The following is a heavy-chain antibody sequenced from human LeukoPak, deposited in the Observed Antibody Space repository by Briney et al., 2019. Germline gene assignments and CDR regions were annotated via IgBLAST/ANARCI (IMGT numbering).Heavy chain of an antibody. Sequence: GGSLRLSCVGSGFTFENYWMSWVRQAPGKGPEWVANIKLDGSVEHYLDSVKGRLTVSRDNAENSLVLQMNSLRAEDTAVYYCARWAGVTDYWGQGTLVTVSS. CDR3: ARWAGVTDY. D-gene: IGHD5-18*01. CDR2: IKLDGSVE. V-gene: IGHV3-7*01. J-gene: IGHJ4*02. CDR1: GFTFENYW.